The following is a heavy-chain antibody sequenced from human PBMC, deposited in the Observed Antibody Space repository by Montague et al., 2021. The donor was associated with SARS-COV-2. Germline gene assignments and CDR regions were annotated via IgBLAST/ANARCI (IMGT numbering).Heavy chain of an antibody. D-gene: IGHD3-3*01. CDR2: IYYTGET. J-gene: IGHJ4*02. CDR3: ARFWSGYVDK. CDR1: GGSIRSYY. Sequence: SETLSLTCSFSGGSIRSYYWSWIRLPPGRTPEWLGYIYYTGETTXXPSLKGRVTISVDTSRSQFSLRLTSVTAADTAVYFCARFWSGYVDKWSQGTLVTVSS. V-gene: IGHV4-59*01.